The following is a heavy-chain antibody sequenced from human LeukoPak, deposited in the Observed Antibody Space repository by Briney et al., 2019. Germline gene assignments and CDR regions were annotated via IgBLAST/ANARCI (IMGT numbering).Heavy chain of an antibody. J-gene: IGHJ6*02. D-gene: IGHD3-10*01. Sequence: QPGGSLRLSCAASGFTFSSYEMNWARQAPGKGLEWVSYISSSGSTIYYADSVKGRFTISRDNAKNSLYLQMNSLRAEDTAVYYCAREFGGGRDYYGMDVWGQGTTVTVSS. CDR1: GFTFSSYE. V-gene: IGHV3-48*03. CDR2: ISSSGSTI. CDR3: AREFGGGRDYYGMDV.